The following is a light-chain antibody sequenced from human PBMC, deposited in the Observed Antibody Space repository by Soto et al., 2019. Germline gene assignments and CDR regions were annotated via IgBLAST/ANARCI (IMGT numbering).Light chain of an antibody. J-gene: IGLJ2*01. CDR1: SSDVGVYNY. CDR2: EVS. Sequence: QSALTQPPSASGSPGQSVTISCTGTSSDVGVYNYVSWYQQHPGKAPKLMIYEVSKRPSGVPDRFSGSKSGNTASLTVSGLQAEDEADYYCSSFAGNNKLVFGVGTKLTVL. CDR3: SSFAGNNKLV. V-gene: IGLV2-8*01.